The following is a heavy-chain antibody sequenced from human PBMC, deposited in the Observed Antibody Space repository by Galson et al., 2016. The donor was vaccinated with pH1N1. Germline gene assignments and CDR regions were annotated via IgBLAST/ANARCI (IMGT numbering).Heavy chain of an antibody. D-gene: IGHD6-19*01. CDR2: TYYRSKWFY. CDR1: GDSVSSNSAA. J-gene: IGHJ4*02. V-gene: IGHV6-1*01. Sequence: CAISGDSVSSNSAAWYWIRQSPSRGLEWLGRTYYRSKWFYNYAVSVQGRITINPDTSKNQFSLQLNSVTPEDTAVYYCARHSPGRAVGVFDCWGQGTLVTVSS. CDR3: ARHSPGRAVGVFDC.